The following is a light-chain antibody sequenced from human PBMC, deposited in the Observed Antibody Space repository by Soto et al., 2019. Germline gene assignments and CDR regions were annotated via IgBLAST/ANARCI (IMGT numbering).Light chain of an antibody. Sequence: IQMTQSPSSLPSSLGVRFTISSLSRLSIGMLFSWILHKPGKPPKVLIHDAYSLESGVPSRFSGSGSGTEFTLTISSLQPYDIAPYYCQQYDSYWTFGQGTNVDIK. V-gene: IGKV1-5*01. CDR2: DAY. J-gene: IGKJ1*01. CDR1: LSIGML. CDR3: QQYDSYWT.